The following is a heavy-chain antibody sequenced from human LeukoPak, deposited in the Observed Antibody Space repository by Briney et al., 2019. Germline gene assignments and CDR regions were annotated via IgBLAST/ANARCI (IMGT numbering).Heavy chain of an antibody. J-gene: IGHJ4*02. CDR3: ARQPQRYCSSTSCYLTENWLDY. CDR2: ISAYNGNT. CDR1: GYTFTSYG. D-gene: IGHD2-2*01. Sequence: GASVKVSCKASGYTFTSYGISWVRQAPGQGLEWMGWISAYNGNTNYAQKLQGRVTMTTDTSTSTAYMVLRSLRSDDTAVYYCARQPQRYCSSTSCYLTENWLDYWGQGTLVTVSS. V-gene: IGHV1-18*01.